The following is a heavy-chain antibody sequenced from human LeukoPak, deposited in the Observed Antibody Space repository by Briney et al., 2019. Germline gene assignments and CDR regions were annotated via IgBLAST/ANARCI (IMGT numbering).Heavy chain of an antibody. CDR1: GFTFSSYG. J-gene: IGHJ4*02. V-gene: IGHV3-30*18. CDR3: AKDYCGGSCYSDY. D-gene: IGHD2-15*01. Sequence: GGSLRLSCAASGFTFSSYGMHWVRQAPGEGLEWVAVISYDGSNKYYADSVKGRFTISRDNSKNTLYLQMNSLRAEDTAVYYCAKDYCGGSCYSDYWGQGTLVTVSS. CDR2: ISYDGSNK.